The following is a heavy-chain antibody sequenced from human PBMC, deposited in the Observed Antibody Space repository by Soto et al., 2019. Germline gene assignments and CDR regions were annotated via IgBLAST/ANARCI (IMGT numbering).Heavy chain of an antibody. CDR2: ISGGGGTT. V-gene: IGHV3-23*01. CDR1: GFTFSSHV. CDR3: ARGPRAPPPHDYGMDV. Sequence: EVQLLESEGGLVQPGGSLRLSCAASGFTFSSHVMNWVRQAPGKGLEWVAAISGGGGTTFYGDSVEGRFTMSRDNSKNTLFLQRNSLRAEDTAVYYCARGPRAPPPHDYGMDVWGQGTTVTVSS. J-gene: IGHJ6*02.